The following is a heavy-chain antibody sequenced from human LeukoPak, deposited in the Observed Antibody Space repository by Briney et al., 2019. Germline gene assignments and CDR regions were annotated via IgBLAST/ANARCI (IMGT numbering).Heavy chain of an antibody. CDR2: ITSGFTP. V-gene: IGHV3-23*01. Sequence: GGSLRLSCAAPGLTFSNYAMSWFRQAPGEGLEWVSGITSGFTPHYADTVKGRFTISRDNSKNTVHLQMNSLRAEDTAVYYCAKDYSDSRVGDVFFEYWGQGTLVTVSS. CDR3: AKDYSDSRVGDVFFEY. CDR1: GLTFSNYA. J-gene: IGHJ4*02. D-gene: IGHD1-26*01.